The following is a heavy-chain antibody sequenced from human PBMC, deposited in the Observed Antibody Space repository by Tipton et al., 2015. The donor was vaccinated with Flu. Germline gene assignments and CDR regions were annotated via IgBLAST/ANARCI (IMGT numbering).Heavy chain of an antibody. V-gene: IGHV4-59*01. CDR3: ARGSYCSGGSCYRSFGYYYYFDY. Sequence: TLSLTCTVSGGSISSYYWGWIRQPPGKGLEWIGYIYYSGSTNYNPSLKSRVTISVDTSKNQFSLKLSSVTAADTAVYYCARGSYCSGGSCYRSFGYYYYFDYWGQGTLVTVSS. CDR2: IYYSGST. J-gene: IGHJ4*02. CDR1: GGSISSYY. D-gene: IGHD2-15*01.